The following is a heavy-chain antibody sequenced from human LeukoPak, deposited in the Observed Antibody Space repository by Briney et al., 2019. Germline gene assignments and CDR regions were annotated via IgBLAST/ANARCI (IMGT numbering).Heavy chain of an antibody. V-gene: IGHV3-66*01. CDR2: IYSGGST. CDR3: AKKSGYYDSSGYTFDY. Sequence: GGSLRLSCAASGFTVSSNYMSWVRQAPGKGLEWVSVIYSGGSTYYADSVKGRFTISRDNSKNTLYLQMNSLRAEDTAVYYCAKKSGYYDSSGYTFDYWGQGTLVTVSS. J-gene: IGHJ4*02. CDR1: GFTVSSNY. D-gene: IGHD3-22*01.